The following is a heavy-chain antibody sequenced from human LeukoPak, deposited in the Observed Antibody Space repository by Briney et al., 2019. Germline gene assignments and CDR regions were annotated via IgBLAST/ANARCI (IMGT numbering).Heavy chain of an antibody. CDR1: GFTFSSYT. Sequence: PGGSLRLSCAASGFTFSSYTMNWVRQAPGKGLEWVSSITSSSSYIYYADSVKGRFTISRDNSKNTLYLQMNSLRAEDTAVYYCAKVRLGDDFWGQGTLVTVSS. D-gene: IGHD3-16*01. J-gene: IGHJ4*02. CDR3: AKVRLGDDF. CDR2: ITSSSSYI. V-gene: IGHV3-21*04.